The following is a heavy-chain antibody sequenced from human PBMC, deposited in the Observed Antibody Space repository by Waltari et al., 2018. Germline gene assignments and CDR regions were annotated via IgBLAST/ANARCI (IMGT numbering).Heavy chain of an antibody. D-gene: IGHD5-18*01. J-gene: IGHJ2*01. CDR1: GVSITSPY. CDR2: VYSSGAT. Sequence: QVQLQESGPRLVKPSETLSLTCTVSGVSITSPYWNWIRQPPGKGLEWVGFVYSSGATNYAPSLESRVTMSMDSSRNQFSLKLASVTAADTAIYYCARGGPGGYNYGGYWYFELWGRGTLVTVSS. V-gene: IGHV4-59*11. CDR3: ARGGPGGYNYGGYWYFEL.